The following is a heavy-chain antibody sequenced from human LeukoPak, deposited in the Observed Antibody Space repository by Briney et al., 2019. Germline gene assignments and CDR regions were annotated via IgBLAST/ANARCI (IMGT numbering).Heavy chain of an antibody. CDR3: ARGGTYYDILTGHPLDY. J-gene: IGHJ4*02. V-gene: IGHV4-61*01. CDR2: IYYSGST. D-gene: IGHD3-9*01. CDR1: GGSVSSGSYY. Sequence: SETLSLTCTVSGGSVSSGSYYWSWIRQPPGKGLEWIGYIYYSGSTNYNPSPKSRVTISVDTSKNQFSLKLSSVTAADTAVYYCARGGTYYDILTGHPLDYWGQGTLVTVSS.